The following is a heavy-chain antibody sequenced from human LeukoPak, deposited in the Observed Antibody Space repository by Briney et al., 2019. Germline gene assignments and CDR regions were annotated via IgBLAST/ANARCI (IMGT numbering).Heavy chain of an antibody. CDR1: GGSISSGSYY. D-gene: IGHD3-3*01. Sequence: PSETLSLTCTVSGGSISSGSYYWSWIRQPAGKGLEWIGRIYTSGSTNCNPSLKSRVTISVDTSKNQFSLKLSSVTAADTAVYYCARGRFLEWLWGQGTLVTVSS. CDR2: IYTSGST. J-gene: IGHJ4*02. V-gene: IGHV4-61*02. CDR3: ARGRFLEWL.